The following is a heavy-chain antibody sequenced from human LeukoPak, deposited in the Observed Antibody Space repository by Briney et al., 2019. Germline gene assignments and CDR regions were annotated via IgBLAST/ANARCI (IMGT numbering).Heavy chain of an antibody. Sequence: GGSLRLSCAASGFTFSNYYMTWIRQAPGKGLRWISFISDSGNTIYYADSVEGRFTISRDNAKNSLYLQMHSLRAEDTAMYYCARSTLPGRSGRTEFFQHWGQGTLVTVSS. CDR1: GFTFSNYY. CDR3: ARSTLPGRSGRTEFFQH. J-gene: IGHJ1*01. CDR2: ISDSGNTI. D-gene: IGHD6-19*01. V-gene: IGHV3-11*01.